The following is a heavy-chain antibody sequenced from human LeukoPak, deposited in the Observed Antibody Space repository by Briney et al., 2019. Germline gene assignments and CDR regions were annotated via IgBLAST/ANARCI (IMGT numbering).Heavy chain of an antibody. CDR2: INPNTGAA. V-gene: IGHV1-2*02. Sequence: ASVKVSCKASGYTFTGYYMHWVRQAPGQRLEWMGWINPNTGAANNAQKFQGRVTLTTDTSISTAYMELSRLRSDDTAVYYCARESPRSGYYYGDDAFDIWGQGTLLTVSS. J-gene: IGHJ3*02. CDR1: GYTFTGYY. CDR3: ARESPRSGYYYGDDAFDI. D-gene: IGHD3-22*01.